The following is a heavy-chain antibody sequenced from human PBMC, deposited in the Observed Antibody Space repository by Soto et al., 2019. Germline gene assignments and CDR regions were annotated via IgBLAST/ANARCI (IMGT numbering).Heavy chain of an antibody. CDR3: AKGGTERL. CDR2: INYSGGTT. J-gene: IGHJ4*02. D-gene: IGHD1-1*01. Sequence: GGSLRLSCAASGFTFSSYAMSWVRQAPQKGLEWVSGINYSGGTTYYADSVKGRFTISRDNSKNTLYLLMNSLRAEDTAVYYCAKGGTERLWGKGTLVTVSS. V-gene: IGHV3-23*01. CDR1: GFTFSSYA.